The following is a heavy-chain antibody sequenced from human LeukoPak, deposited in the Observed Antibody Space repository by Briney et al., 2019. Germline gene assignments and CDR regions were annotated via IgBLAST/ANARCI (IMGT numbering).Heavy chain of an antibody. D-gene: IGHD6-13*01. CDR2: MKPNSGNT. J-gene: IGHJ4*02. Sequence: ASVKVSCKASEYTFTTYDINWVRQATGQGLEWMGWMKPNSGNTGYAQKFQGRVTMTRDTSINTAYMELSNLRSDDTAVYYCARVKGSSSWALLFEYWGQGTLVTVSS. CDR1: EYTFTTYD. V-gene: IGHV1-8*01. CDR3: ARVKGSSSWALLFEY.